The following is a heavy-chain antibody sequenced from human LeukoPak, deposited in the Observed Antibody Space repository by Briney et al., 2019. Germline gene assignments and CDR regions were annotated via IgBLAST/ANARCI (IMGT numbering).Heavy chain of an antibody. D-gene: IGHD3-22*01. CDR2: ISYDGSNK. Sequence: PGGSLRLSCAASGFTFSSYAMHWVRQAPGKGLEWVAVISYDGSNKYYADSVKGRFTISRDNAKNSLYLQMNSLRAEDTAVYYCARELGPYYYDSSDYLYWGQGTLVTVSS. CDR3: ARELGPYYYDSSDYLY. CDR1: GFTFSSYA. J-gene: IGHJ4*02. V-gene: IGHV3-30-3*01.